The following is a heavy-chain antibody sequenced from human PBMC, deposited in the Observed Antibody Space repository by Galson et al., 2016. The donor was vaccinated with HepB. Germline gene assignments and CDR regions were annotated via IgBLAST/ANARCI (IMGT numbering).Heavy chain of an antibody. J-gene: IGHJ6*02. D-gene: IGHD3-9*01. Sequence: SLRLSCAASGFTFSDYYMSWIRQAPGKGLEWVSHISSGSSYTHYADSVKGRFTISRDNAKQSLYLQMNSLRVEDTAVYFCARGVRNPYDLLTGYNNWGAIFLNGMDVWGQGTTVTVSS. V-gene: IGHV3-11*06. CDR3: ARGVRNPYDLLTGYNNWGAIFLNGMDV. CDR1: GFTFSDYY. CDR2: ISSGSSYT.